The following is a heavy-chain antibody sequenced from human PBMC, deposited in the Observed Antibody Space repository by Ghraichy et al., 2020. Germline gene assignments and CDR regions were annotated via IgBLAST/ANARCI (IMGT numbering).Heavy chain of an antibody. D-gene: IGHD3-10*01. CDR3: AGEIMVRGVFITRPWFDP. CDR2: IYHSGST. V-gene: IGHV4-4*02. J-gene: IGHJ5*02. Sequence: SETLSLTCAVSGDSISGSNWWSWVRQPPGKGLEWIGEIYHSGSTSFNPSLKSRVTISIDKSKNQFSLNLSSVTAADTAVYYCAGEIMVRGVFITRPWFDPWGLGTLVTVSS. CDR1: GDSISGSNW.